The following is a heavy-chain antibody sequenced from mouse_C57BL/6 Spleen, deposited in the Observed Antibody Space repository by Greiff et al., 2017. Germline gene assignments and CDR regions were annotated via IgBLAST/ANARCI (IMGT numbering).Heavy chain of an antibody. CDR3: ARHPGYYAMDY. CDR1: GYTFTSYW. J-gene: IGHJ4*01. CDR2: IHPNSGST. Sequence: QVQLQQPGAELVKPGASVKLSCKASGYTFTSYWMHWVKQRPGQGLEWIGMIHPNSGSTNYNEKFKSKATLTVDKSSSTAYMQLSSLTSEDSAVYYCARHPGYYAMDYWGQGTSVTVSS. V-gene: IGHV1-64*01.